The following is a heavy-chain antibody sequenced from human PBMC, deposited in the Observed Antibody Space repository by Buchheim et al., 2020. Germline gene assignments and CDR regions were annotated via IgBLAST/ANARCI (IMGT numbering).Heavy chain of an antibody. Sequence: QVQLVESGGGVVQPGRSLRLSCAASGFTFSSYAMHWVRQAPGKGLEWVAVISYDGSNKYYADSVKGRFTISRDNSKNTLYLQMNSLRAEDTAVYYCARAPVSSGWSYYFDYWGQGTL. V-gene: IGHV3-30-3*01. CDR1: GFTFSSYA. J-gene: IGHJ4*02. CDR2: ISYDGSNK. CDR3: ARAPVSSGWSYYFDY. D-gene: IGHD6-19*01.